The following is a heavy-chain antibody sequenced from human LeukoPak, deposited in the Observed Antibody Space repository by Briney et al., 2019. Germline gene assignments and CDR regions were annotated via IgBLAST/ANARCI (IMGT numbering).Heavy chain of an antibody. D-gene: IGHD4-17*01. V-gene: IGHV3-48*03. CDR1: GFSFGTYD. CDR3: ARGGHGDYYFDY. J-gene: IGHJ4*02. Sequence: GGSLRLSCVASGFSFGTYDMNWVRQAPGKGLERISYISSSGRTIYDADSVKGRFTISRDNAKNSLYLQMNSLRAEDMALYYCARGGHGDYYFDYWGQGTLVTASS. CDR2: ISSSGRTI.